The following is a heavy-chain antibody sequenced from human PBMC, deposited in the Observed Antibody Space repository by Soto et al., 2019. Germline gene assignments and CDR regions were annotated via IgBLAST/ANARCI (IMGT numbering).Heavy chain of an antibody. CDR1: GGSISTSDYT. J-gene: IGHJ6*02. CDR2: VYHSGAT. Sequence: QLQLQESGSGLIKPSQTPSLTCAVSGGSISTSDYTWSWIRQPPGRGLEWIGSVYHSGATHYMPSIKTRLNLSLDKSKHQFSLDLTSVTAADTAVYYCVRERTIFGVAPGGGVDVWGQGTTVTVSS. D-gene: IGHD3-3*01. V-gene: IGHV4-30-2*01. CDR3: VRERTIFGVAPGGGVDV.